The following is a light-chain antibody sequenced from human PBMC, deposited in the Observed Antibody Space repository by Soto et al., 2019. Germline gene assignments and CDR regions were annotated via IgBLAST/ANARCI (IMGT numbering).Light chain of an antibody. CDR3: QQSVNLPLT. J-gene: IGKJ4*01. CDR1: QDISNN. Sequence: EIQMTQSPSSLSASVGDRVTITCQASQDISNNLNWYQQKSGKAPKLLIHYASNLERGVPSRFSGSGSGTDFTFTISGLQPEDTATYYCQQSVNLPLTFGGGTKVEIK. CDR2: YAS. V-gene: IGKV1-33*01.